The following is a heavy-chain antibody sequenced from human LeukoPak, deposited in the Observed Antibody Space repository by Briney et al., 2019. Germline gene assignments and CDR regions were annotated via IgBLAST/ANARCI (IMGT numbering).Heavy chain of an antibody. CDR2: ISYDGSNK. V-gene: IGHV3-30*18. CDR1: GFTFGSYG. D-gene: IGHD3-10*02. J-gene: IGHJ6*04. Sequence: GGSLRLSCAASGFTFGSYGMHWVRQAPGKGLEWVAVISYDGSNKYYADSVKGRFTISRDNAKNSLYLQMNSLRAEDTAVYYCAELGITMIGGVWGKGTTVTISS. CDR3: AELGITMIGGV.